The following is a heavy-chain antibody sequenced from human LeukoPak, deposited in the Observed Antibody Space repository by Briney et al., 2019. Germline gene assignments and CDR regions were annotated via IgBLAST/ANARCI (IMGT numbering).Heavy chain of an antibody. CDR2: IYSSSSTI. Sequence: GGSLRLSCAASGFTFSSYEMNWVRQAPGKGLEWVSYIYSSSSTIYYADSVKGRFTISRDNAKNSLYLQMNSLRAEDTAVYYCARLPRGMITFGGVIGGYGMDVWGQGTTVTLS. CDR3: ARLPRGMITFGGVIGGYGMDV. V-gene: IGHV3-48*03. J-gene: IGHJ6*02. CDR1: GFTFSSYE. D-gene: IGHD3-16*02.